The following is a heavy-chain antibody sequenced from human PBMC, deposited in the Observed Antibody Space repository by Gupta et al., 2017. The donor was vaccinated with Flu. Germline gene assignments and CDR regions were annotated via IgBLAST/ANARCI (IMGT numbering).Heavy chain of an antibody. V-gene: IGHV3-48*01. J-gene: IGHJ5*02. Sequence: MNWVRQAPGKGLELVSYISSSSSTIYYADSVKGRFTISRDNAKNSLYLQMNSLRAEDTAVYYCARGASWFDPWGQGTLVTVSS. CDR3: ARGASWFDP. CDR2: ISSSSSTI.